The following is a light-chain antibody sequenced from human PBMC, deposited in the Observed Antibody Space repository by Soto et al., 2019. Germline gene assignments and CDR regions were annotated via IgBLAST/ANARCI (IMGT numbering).Light chain of an antibody. CDR2: WAS. CDR3: QQYYSTPWT. Sequence: DIVMTQSPDSLAVSLGERATINCKSSQSVLYSSNNKNYLAWYQQKPGQPPKLLIYWASTRESGVPDRFSGSGSGTVFTLTISSLQAADVAVYYCQQYYSTPWTFGQGTKVEIK. V-gene: IGKV4-1*01. CDR1: QSVLYSSNNKNY. J-gene: IGKJ1*01.